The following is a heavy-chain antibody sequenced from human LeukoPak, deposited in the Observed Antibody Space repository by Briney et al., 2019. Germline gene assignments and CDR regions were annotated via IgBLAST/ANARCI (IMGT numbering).Heavy chain of an antibody. J-gene: IGHJ5*02. V-gene: IGHV4-59*11. CDR1: GGSISSHY. CDR3: ARVPGDYYGSPLNWFDP. Sequence: SETLSLTCTVSGGSISSHYWSWIRQPPGKGLEWIGYIYYGGSTNYNPSLKSRVTISVDTSKNQFSLKLSSVTAADTAVYYCARVPGDYYGSPLNWFDPWGQGTLVTVSS. D-gene: IGHD3-10*01. CDR2: IYYGGST.